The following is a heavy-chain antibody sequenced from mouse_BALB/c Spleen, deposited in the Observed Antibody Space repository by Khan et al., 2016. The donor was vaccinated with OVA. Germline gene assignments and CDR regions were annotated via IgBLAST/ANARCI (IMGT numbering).Heavy chain of an antibody. CDR1: GFTFSTYG. Sequence: EVELVESGGDLVQPGGSLQLSCAASGFTFSTYGMSWVRQAPAKRLEWVATVSTGGSYTYSPDSVKGRFTISIDNAKNPLYLPLSGLRSEDTPTFFCTRRAYYYDSEGLEYWGQGTLGTVSA. J-gene: IGHJ3*01. D-gene: IGHD1-1*01. CDR3: TRRAYYYDSEGLEY. V-gene: IGHV5-6*01. CDR2: VSTGGSYT.